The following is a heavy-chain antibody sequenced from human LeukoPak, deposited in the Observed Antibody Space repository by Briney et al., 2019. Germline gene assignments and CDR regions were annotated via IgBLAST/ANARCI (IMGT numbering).Heavy chain of an antibody. J-gene: IGHJ5*02. CDR2: INHSGST. CDR3: ARGLPFTIVLMVYGNWFDP. Sequence: SETLSLTCAVYGGSFSGYYWSWIRQPPGKGLEWIGEINHSGSTHYNPSLKSRVTISVDTSKNQFSLRLSSVTAAGTAVYYCARGLPFTIVLMVYGNWFDPWGQGTLVTVSS. CDR1: GGSFSGYY. D-gene: IGHD2-8*01. V-gene: IGHV4-34*01.